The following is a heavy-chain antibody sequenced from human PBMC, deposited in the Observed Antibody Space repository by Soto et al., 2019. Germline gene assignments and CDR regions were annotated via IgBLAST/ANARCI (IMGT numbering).Heavy chain of an antibody. Sequence: SETLSLTCAVSGGSISSSNWWSWVRQPPGKGLEWIGEIYHSGSTNYNPSLKSRVTISVDKSKNQFSVKLSSVTAADTAVYYCAGRRDGSGSLEYWGQGALVTVSS. D-gene: IGHD3-10*01. J-gene: IGHJ4*02. CDR1: GGSISSSNW. V-gene: IGHV4-4*02. CDR2: IYHSGST. CDR3: AGRRDGSGSLEY.